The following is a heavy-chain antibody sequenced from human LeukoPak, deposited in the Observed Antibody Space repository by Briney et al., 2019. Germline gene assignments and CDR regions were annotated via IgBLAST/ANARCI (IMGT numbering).Heavy chain of an antibody. V-gene: IGHV4-59*01. CDR2: IYYSGSI. J-gene: IGHJ4*02. D-gene: IGHD5-12*01. CDR1: GGSISSYY. CDR3: AREPYSDY. Sequence: SETLSLTCTASGGSISSYYWSWIRQPPGKGLEWIGYIYYSGSISYNPSLKSRVTISVDTSKNQFSLKLSSVTAADTAVYYCAREPYSDYWGQGTLVTVSS.